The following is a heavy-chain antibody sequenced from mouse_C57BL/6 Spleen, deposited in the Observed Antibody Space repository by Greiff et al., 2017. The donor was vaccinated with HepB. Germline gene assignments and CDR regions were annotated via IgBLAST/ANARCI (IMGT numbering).Heavy chain of an antibody. V-gene: IGHV1-82*01. Sequence: VKLMESGPELVKPGASVKISCKASGYAFSSSWMNWVKQRPGKGLEWIGRIYPGDGDTNYNGKFKGKATLTADKSSSTAYMQLSSLTSEDSAVYFGARDTTVVAHYYAMDYWGQGTSVTVSS. D-gene: IGHD1-1*01. CDR1: GYAFSSSW. CDR3: ARDTTVVAHYYAMDY. J-gene: IGHJ4*01. CDR2: IYPGDGDT.